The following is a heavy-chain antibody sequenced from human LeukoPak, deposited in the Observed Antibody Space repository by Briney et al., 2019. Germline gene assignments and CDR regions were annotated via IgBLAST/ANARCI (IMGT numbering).Heavy chain of an antibody. V-gene: IGHV3-21*01. Sequence: GGSMRLSCAASGFTFSSYSMNWVRQAPGKGLEWVSSISSSSSYIYYADSVKGRFTISRDNAKNSLYLQMNSLRAEDTAVYYCARDNGDYFDYWGQGTLVTVSS. D-gene: IGHD2-8*01. CDR3: ARDNGDYFDY. J-gene: IGHJ4*02. CDR1: GFTFSSYS. CDR2: ISSSSSYI.